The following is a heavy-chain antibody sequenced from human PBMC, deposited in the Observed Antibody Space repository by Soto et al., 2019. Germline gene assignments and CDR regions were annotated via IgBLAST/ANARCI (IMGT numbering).Heavy chain of an antibody. CDR2: IYYTGGT. Sequence: QVQLQESGPGLVKPSETLSLTCTVSGGSISRYYWSWIRQPPGKGLEFIGYIYYTGGTSYNPSLKSRVTMSIDTSKNQFSLKLSSVTAADTAVYYCARVGQYYFEYWGQGTLVTVSS. J-gene: IGHJ4*02. CDR1: GGSISRYY. CDR3: ARVGQYYFEY. V-gene: IGHV4-59*01.